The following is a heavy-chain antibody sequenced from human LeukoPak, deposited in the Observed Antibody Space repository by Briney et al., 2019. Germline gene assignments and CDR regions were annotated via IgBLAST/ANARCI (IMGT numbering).Heavy chain of an antibody. CDR2: INHSGST. Sequence: SEALSLTCAVNGGSFSGYYWSWIRQPPGKGLEWIGEINHSGSTNYNPSLKSRVTISVDTSKNQFSLKLSSVTAADTAVYYCARGRYCSSTSCYRGRGFFDYWGQGTLVTVSS. V-gene: IGHV4-34*01. J-gene: IGHJ4*02. D-gene: IGHD2-2*01. CDR1: GGSFSGYY. CDR3: ARGRYCSSTSCYRGRGFFDY.